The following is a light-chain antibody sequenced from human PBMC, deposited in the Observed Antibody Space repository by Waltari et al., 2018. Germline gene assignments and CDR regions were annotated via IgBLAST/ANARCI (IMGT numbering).Light chain of an antibody. CDR2: RGS. J-gene: IGKJ2*01. Sequence: DVVMTQSPLSLPVTLGQAASISCKSRQSLVHSDGNTHLNWFLQRPGQSPRRLIYRGSKRDSGVPDRLRGSGSGTDFTLKISRVEAEDVGVYYCMQGTHWPYTFGQGTKLDIK. CDR1: QSLVHSDGNTH. V-gene: IGKV2-30*02. CDR3: MQGTHWPYT.